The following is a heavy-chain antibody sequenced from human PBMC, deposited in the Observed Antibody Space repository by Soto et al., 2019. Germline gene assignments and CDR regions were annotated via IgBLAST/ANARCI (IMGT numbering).Heavy chain of an antibody. Sequence: QVQLVESGGGVVQPERSLRLSCAASGFTFSSYAMHWVRQAPGKGLEWVAVISYDGSNKYYADSVKGRFTISRDNSKNTLYLQMNSLRAEDTAVYYCARDSQPPYSSGWYTFDPWGQGTLVTVSS. V-gene: IGHV3-30-3*01. CDR1: GFTFSSYA. D-gene: IGHD6-19*01. J-gene: IGHJ5*02. CDR3: ARDSQPPYSSGWYTFDP. CDR2: ISYDGSNK.